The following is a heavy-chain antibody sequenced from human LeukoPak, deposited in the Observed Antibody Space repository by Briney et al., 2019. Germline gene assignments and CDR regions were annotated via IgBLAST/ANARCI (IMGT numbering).Heavy chain of an antibody. CDR1: GYTFSSHY. J-gene: IGHJ3*02. CDR2: INPSGGSP. Sequence: ASVKVSCKASGYTFSSHYLHWLRQAPGRGLEWMGIINPSGGSPSYGQTFQGRLSMTTDTSTNTVYMELSSLRSEDTAVYYCTRVRAVAEKYNAFDIWGQGTMVIVSS. V-gene: IGHV1-46*01. CDR3: TRVRAVAEKYNAFDI. D-gene: IGHD6-19*01.